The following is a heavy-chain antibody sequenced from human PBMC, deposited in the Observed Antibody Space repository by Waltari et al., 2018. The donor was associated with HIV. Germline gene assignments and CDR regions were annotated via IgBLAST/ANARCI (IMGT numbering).Heavy chain of an antibody. Sequence: QVQLQQWGAGLLKPSETLSLTCAVYGGSFSGYYWCWIRQPPGKGLEWMGEINNSGSTNYNPSLKSRVTISGDTSKNQFSLKLSSVTAADTAVYYCARGGWFDPWGQGTLVTVSS. J-gene: IGHJ5*02. V-gene: IGHV4-34*01. CDR1: GGSFSGYY. CDR2: INNSGST. CDR3: ARGGWFDP.